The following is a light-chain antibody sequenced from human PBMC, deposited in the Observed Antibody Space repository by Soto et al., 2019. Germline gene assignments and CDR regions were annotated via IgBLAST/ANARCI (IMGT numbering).Light chain of an antibody. CDR1: ENIFKF. CDR2: AAS. V-gene: IGKV1-5*01. Sequence: DILLIQSPATLSASVGDRITIPCRARENIFKFLAWYQQRSGSASNLLIYAASDLEKGVPSRFSGSGSGTELTLPLDNLQRNDSATYFGQHYHAPSITFGGGTQV. CDR3: QHYHAPSIT. J-gene: IGKJ4*01.